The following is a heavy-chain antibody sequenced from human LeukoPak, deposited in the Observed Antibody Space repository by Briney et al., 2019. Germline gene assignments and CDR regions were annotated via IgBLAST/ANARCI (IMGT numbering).Heavy chain of an antibody. V-gene: IGHV3-23*01. CDR1: GFTFSSYA. CDR2: TSGRGGST. D-gene: IGHD5-12*01. J-gene: IGHJ4*02. CDR3: AKDVPQGGGYDEQNYFDY. Sequence: PGGSLRLSCAASGFTFSSYAMSWVRQAAGKGLDWVSATSGRGGSTYYPDSVKGRFTISRDNTKNTLYLRMNSLRAEDTAVYYCAKDVPQGGGYDEQNYFDYWGQGTLVTVSS.